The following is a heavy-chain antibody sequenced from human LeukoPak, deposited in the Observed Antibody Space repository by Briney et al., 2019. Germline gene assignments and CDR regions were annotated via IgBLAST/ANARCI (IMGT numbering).Heavy chain of an antibody. CDR3: ARQVATISEHYYYYGMDA. V-gene: IGHV3-21*01. CDR2: ISSSSSYI. CDR1: GFTFSSYS. D-gene: IGHD5-12*01. J-gene: IGHJ6*02. Sequence: GGSLRLSCAASGFTFSSYSMNWVRQAPGKGLEWVSSISSSSSYIYYADSVKGRFTISRDNAKNSLYLQMNSLRAEDTAVYYCARQVATISEHYYYYGMDAWGQGTTVTVSS.